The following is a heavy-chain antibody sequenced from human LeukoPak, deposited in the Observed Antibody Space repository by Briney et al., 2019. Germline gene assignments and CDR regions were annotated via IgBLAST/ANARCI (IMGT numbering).Heavy chain of an antibody. Sequence: GGSLRLSCAASGFTFSSYSMNWVRQAPGKGLEWVSYISSSSSTIYYADSVEGRFTISRDNARNSLYLQMNSLRAEDTAVYYCAREGITIFGAFGYWGQGTLVTVSS. D-gene: IGHD3-3*01. CDR2: ISSSSSTI. V-gene: IGHV3-48*01. CDR3: AREGITIFGAFGY. J-gene: IGHJ4*02. CDR1: GFTFSSYS.